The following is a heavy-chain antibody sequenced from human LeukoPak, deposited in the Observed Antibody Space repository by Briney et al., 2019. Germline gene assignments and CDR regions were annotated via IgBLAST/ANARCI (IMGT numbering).Heavy chain of an antibody. CDR3: ARGLRHCSSTSCEYYFDY. J-gene: IGHJ4*02. Sequence: GASVKVSCKASGYTFTSYDINWVQQATGQGLEWMGWMNPNSGNTGYAQKFQGRVTMTRNTSISTAYMELSSLRSEDTAVYYCARGLRHCSSTSCEYYFDYWGQGTLVTVSS. CDR1: GYTFTSYD. D-gene: IGHD2-2*01. CDR2: MNPNSGNT. V-gene: IGHV1-8*01.